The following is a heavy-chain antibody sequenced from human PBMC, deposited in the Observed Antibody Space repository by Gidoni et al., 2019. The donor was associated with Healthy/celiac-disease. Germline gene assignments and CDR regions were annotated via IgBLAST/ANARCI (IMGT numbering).Heavy chain of an antibody. CDR1: GFTFSSYA. D-gene: IGHD3-22*01. J-gene: IGHJ4*02. V-gene: IGHV3-30-3*01. CDR3: ARDGNYDSSGYYYRSLYDY. CDR2: ISYDGSNK. Sequence: QVQLVESGGGVVQPGRSLRLSCAASGFTFSSYAMPWVRQAPGKGLEWVAVISYDGSNKYYADSVKGRFTISRDNSKNTLYLQMNSLRAEDTAVYYCARDGNYDSSGYYYRSLYDYWGQGTLVTVSS.